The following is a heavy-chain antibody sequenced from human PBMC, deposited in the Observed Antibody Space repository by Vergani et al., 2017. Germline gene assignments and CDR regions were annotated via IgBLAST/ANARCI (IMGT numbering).Heavy chain of an antibody. CDR3: AKDRGSSSFNYYYGMDV. V-gene: IGHV3-43*01. Sequence: EVQLVESGGVVVQPGGSLRLSCAASGFTFDDYTMHWVRQAPGKGLEWVSLISWDGSSTYYADSVKGRFTISRDNSKKSLYLEMNSLRTEDTALYYCAKDRGSSSFNYYYGMDVWGQGTTVNVSS. CDR2: ISWDGSST. CDR1: GFTFDDYT. J-gene: IGHJ6*02. D-gene: IGHD6-6*01.